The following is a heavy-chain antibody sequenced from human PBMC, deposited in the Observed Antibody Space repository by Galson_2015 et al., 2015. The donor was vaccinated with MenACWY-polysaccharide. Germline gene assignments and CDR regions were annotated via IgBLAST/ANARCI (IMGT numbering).Heavy chain of an antibody. CDR2: ISHYNGDT. D-gene: IGHD7-27*01. J-gene: IGHJ5*02. CDR1: GYTFTAHN. V-gene: IGHV1-2*02. CDR3: VPAPGASFDP. Sequence: SVKVSCKASGYTFTAHNMNWVRQAPGKGLEWMGWISHYNGDTKYAQKFKGRVTMASDKSISTAYMELNSLTSDDTAVYYCVPAPGASFDPWGQGTLVTVSS.